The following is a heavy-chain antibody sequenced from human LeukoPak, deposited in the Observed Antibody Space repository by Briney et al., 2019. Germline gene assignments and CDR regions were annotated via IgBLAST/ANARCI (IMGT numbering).Heavy chain of an antibody. CDR1: GFPFSSSG. J-gene: IGHJ4*02. D-gene: IGHD2-15*01. V-gene: IGHV3-33*01. CDR3: ARGYCSGGSCYTIDY. Sequence: GGSLRLSCAASGFPFSSSGMHWVRQAPGKGLEWVAVIWYDGSSKYYADSVKDRFTISRDNSKNTLYLQMNSLRAEDTAVCYCARGYCSGGSCYTIDYWGQGTLVTVSS. CDR2: IWYDGSSK.